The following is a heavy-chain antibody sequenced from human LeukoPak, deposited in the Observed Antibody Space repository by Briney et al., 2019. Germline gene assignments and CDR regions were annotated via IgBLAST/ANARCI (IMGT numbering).Heavy chain of an antibody. CDR3: AKDLEQWPAVPEY. CDR2: ISFDGSNK. CDR1: GFTFSSYG. J-gene: IGHJ4*02. V-gene: IGHV3-30*18. Sequence: GGSLRLSCAASGFTFSSYGMHWVRQAPGKGLEWVAVISFDGSNKYYADSVKGRFTISRDNSKNTLFLQMNSLRAEDTALYYCAKDLEQWPAVPEYWGQGTLVIVSS. D-gene: IGHD6-19*01.